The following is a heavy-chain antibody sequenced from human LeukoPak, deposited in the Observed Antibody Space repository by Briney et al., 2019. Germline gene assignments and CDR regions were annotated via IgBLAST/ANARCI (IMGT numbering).Heavy chain of an antibody. CDR3: ARVDCRSTSCSLFDY. V-gene: IGHV3-30*04. Sequence: PGGSLRLSCAASGFTFSTFSMHWVRQAPGKGLEWVAVILYDGSTQYYADSVRGRFTASRDNSKDTLYLQMNSLRVEDTAVYYCARVDCRSTSCSLFDYWGQGTLVTVSS. D-gene: IGHD2-2*01. CDR1: GFTFSTFS. CDR2: ILYDGSTQ. J-gene: IGHJ4*02.